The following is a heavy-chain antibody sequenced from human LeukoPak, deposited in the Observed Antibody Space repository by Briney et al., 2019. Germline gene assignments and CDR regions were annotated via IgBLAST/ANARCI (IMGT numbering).Heavy chain of an antibody. J-gene: IGHJ4*02. V-gene: IGHV3-30*18. Sequence: RSLRLSCAASGFTFSSYGMHWVRQAPGKGLEWVAVISYDGSNKYYADSVKGRFTISRDNSKNTLYLQMNSLRAEDTAVYYCAKVGASPGPFDYWGQGTLVTVSS. CDR1: GFTFSSYG. CDR2: ISYDGSNK. CDR3: AKVGASPGPFDY. D-gene: IGHD1-26*01.